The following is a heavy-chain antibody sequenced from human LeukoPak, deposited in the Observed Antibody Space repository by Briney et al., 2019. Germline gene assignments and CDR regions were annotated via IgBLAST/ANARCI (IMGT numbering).Heavy chain of an antibody. CDR3: ARAGRSLYYYDSSGYYFPGY. D-gene: IGHD3-22*01. J-gene: IGHJ4*02. CDR1: GGSFSGYH. V-gene: IGHV4-34*01. CDR2: IDRYGDT. Sequence: SKTLSLTCAVYGGSFSGYHWSWIRQSPGKGLEWIGQIDRYGDTNYNPSLKSRVSISLDTSKNQFSLKLTSVTAADTAVYYCARAGRSLYYYDSSGYYFPGYWGQGTLVTVSS.